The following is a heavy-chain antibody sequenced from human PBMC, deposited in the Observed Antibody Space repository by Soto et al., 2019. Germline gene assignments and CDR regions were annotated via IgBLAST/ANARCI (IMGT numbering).Heavy chain of an antibody. CDR3: SRGPDTAMAPLDY. V-gene: IGHV1-69*05. J-gene: IGHJ4*02. CDR2: IIPIFGTA. D-gene: IGHD5-18*01. CDR1: GGTFSSYA. Sequence: QVQLVQSGAEVKKPGSSVKVSCKASGGTFSSYAISWVRQAPGQGLEWMGGIIPIFGTANYAQKFQGRVTXPXAXXTSTSYMELSSLRSQDPAVDYWSRGPDTAMAPLDYRGQGPLVTVS.